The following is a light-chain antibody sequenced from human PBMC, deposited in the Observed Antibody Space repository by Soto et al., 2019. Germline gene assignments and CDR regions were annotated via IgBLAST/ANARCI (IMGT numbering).Light chain of an antibody. CDR3: QKYNSALTWT. CDR1: QGISND. CDR2: AAS. Sequence: DIQMTQSPSSLSASVGDRVTITCRASQGISNDLAWYQQKPGKVPKLLIYAASTLQSGVPSRFSGSGTGTDFTLTISSLQPEDVATYYCQKYNSALTWTFGQGTKVEIK. J-gene: IGKJ1*01. V-gene: IGKV1-27*01.